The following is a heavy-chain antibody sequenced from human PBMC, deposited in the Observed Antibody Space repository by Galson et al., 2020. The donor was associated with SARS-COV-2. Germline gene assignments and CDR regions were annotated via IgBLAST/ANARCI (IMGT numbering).Heavy chain of an antibody. CDR2: VYPSGTT. J-gene: IGHJ2*01. Sequence: SQTLSLTCTVSGYSVSTTNYWGWVRQPPGRGREWIGSVYPSGTTYYNPSLKSRVTISVDTSKNQFSLRLDSVTAADTALYYCARQGVNMIVLVTVPGWYFDLWGRGTLVTVSS. D-gene: IGHD3-22*01. CDR3: ARQGVNMIVLVTVPGWYFDL. CDR1: GYSVSTTNY. V-gene: IGHV4-38-2*02.